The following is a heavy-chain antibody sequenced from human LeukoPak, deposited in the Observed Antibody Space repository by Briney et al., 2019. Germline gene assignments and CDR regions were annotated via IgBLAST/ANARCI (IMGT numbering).Heavy chain of an antibody. D-gene: IGHD6-13*01. CDR1: GGSISSYY. CDR3: ATDGYSSSSSSWLDP. Sequence: SETLSLTCTVSGGSISSYYWSWIRQPAGKGLEWIGRIYTSGSTNYNPSLKSRVTMSVDTSKNQFSLKLSSVTAADTAVYYCATDGYSSSSSSWLDPCGQGTLVTVSS. J-gene: IGHJ5*02. V-gene: IGHV4-4*07. CDR2: IYTSGST.